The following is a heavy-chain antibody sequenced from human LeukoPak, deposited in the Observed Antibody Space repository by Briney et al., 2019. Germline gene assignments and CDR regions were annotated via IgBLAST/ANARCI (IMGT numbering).Heavy chain of an antibody. Sequence: GGSLRPSCAASGFTFSSYAMHWVRQAPGKGLEYVSAISSNGGSTYYANSVKGRFTISRDNSKNTLYLQMGSLRAEDMAVYYCAKDLEGWLRFRGFDLWGRGTLVTVSS. V-gene: IGHV3-64*01. CDR3: AKDLEGWLRFRGFDL. D-gene: IGHD5-12*01. CDR1: GFTFSSYA. J-gene: IGHJ2*01. CDR2: ISSNGGST.